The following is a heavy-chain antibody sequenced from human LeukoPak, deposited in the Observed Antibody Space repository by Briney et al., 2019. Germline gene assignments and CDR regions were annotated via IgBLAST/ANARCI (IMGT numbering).Heavy chain of an antibody. CDR2: ICYSGST. V-gene: IGHV4-59*01. Sequence: SETLSLTCTVSGGSISSYYWRWIRHPPGKGLEWVGYICYSGSTNYNPSLKSRVTISVATSKDQFSLKLSSVTAADTAVYYCARVTASFGGSYFIDYWGQGTLVTVSS. D-gene: IGHD1-26*01. CDR3: ARVTASFGGSYFIDY. CDR1: GGSISSYY. J-gene: IGHJ4*02.